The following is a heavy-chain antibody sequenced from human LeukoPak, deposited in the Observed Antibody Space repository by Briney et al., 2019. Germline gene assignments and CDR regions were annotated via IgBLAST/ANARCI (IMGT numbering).Heavy chain of an antibody. J-gene: IGHJ5*02. V-gene: IGHV1-2*02. CDR3: ARVFRYCSGGSCYWFDP. CDR1: GYTFTGYY. D-gene: IGHD2-15*01. CDR2: INPNSGGT. Sequence: GASVRVSCKASGYTFTGYYMHWVRQAPGQGLEWMGWINPNSGGTNYAQKFQGRVTTTRDTSISTAYMELSRLRSDDTAVYYCARVFRYCSGGSCYWFDPWAREPWSPSPQ.